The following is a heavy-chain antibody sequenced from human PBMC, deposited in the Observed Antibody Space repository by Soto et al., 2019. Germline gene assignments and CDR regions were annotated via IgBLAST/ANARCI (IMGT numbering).Heavy chain of an antibody. J-gene: IGHJ4*02. CDR2: INYNGGRV. V-gene: IGHV3-9*01. CDR1: GFTFDEHS. D-gene: IGHD5-12*01. Sequence: EVRLVESGGGFVQPGRSLRLSCTVSGFTFDEHSMHWVRQAPGKGLEWVSGINYNGGRVAYVDSVRGRCTIARDNANNSLFLQMNSLRPEDTGLYFCSKGRPRYSGLDTDFDAWGQGTPVTVSS. CDR3: SKGRPRYSGLDTDFDA.